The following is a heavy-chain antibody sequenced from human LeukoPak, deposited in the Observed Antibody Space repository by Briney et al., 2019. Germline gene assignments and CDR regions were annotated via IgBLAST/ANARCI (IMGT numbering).Heavy chain of an antibody. V-gene: IGHV4-39*07. CDR3: ARDVRGVWWDI. J-gene: IGHJ3*02. CDR1: GGSISSSSYY. D-gene: IGHD3-10*02. CDR2: IYYSGST. Sequence: PSETLSLTCTVSGGSISSSSYYWGWIRQPPGKGLECIGSIYYSGSTYYNPSLKSRVTISVDTSKNQFSLKLSSVTAADTAVYYCARDVRGVWWDIWGQGTMVTVSS.